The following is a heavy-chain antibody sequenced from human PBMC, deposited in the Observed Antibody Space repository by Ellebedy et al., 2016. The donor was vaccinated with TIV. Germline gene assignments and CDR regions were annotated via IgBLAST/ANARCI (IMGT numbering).Heavy chain of an antibody. V-gene: IGHV4-34*01. CDR3: ARTDYAY. CDR1: GGSFSGYY. D-gene: IGHD4-17*01. Sequence: MPSETLSLTCAVYGGSFSGYYWSWIRQPPGKGLEWIGEINHSGSTNYNPSLKSRVTISVDTSKNQFSLKLSSVTAADTAVYYCARTDYAYWGQGTLVTVSS. J-gene: IGHJ4*02. CDR2: INHSGST.